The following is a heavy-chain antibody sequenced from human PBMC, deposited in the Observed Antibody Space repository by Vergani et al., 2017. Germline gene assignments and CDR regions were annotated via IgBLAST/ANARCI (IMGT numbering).Heavy chain of an antibody. Sequence: QVTLKESGPVLVKPTETLTLTCTVSGSSLSNARMGVSWIRQPPGKALEWLAHIFSNDANSYSTSLKSRLTIPKDTSKSQVVLTMTNMDPVDTATDYCARMSPLVYDYVWGSYRYRGCWFDPWGQGTLVTVSS. V-gene: IGHV2-26*01. D-gene: IGHD3-16*02. CDR2: IFSNDAN. CDR1: GSSLSNARMG. CDR3: ARMSPLVYDYVWGSYRYRGCWFDP. J-gene: IGHJ5*02.